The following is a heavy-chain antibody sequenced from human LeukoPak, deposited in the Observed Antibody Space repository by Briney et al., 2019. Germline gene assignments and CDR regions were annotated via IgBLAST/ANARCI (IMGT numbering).Heavy chain of an antibody. CDR2: IYYSGST. D-gene: IGHD1-14*01. Sequence: SETLSLTCTVSGGSISSSSYYWGWIRQPPGKGLEWIGSIYYSGSTYYNPSLKSRVTISVDTSKNQFSLKLSSVTAADTAVYYCARHPSRKGEYYFDYWGQGTLVTVSS. V-gene: IGHV4-39*01. J-gene: IGHJ4*02. CDR1: GGSISSSSYY. CDR3: ARHPSRKGEYYFDY.